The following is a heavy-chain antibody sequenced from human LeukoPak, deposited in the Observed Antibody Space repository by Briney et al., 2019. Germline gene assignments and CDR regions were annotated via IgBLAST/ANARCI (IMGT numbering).Heavy chain of an antibody. V-gene: IGHV3-30*02. CDR2: IRYDGSNK. J-gene: IGHJ4*02. CDR1: GFTFSSYG. D-gene: IGHD1-14*01. Sequence: PGGSLRLSCAASGFTFSSYGMHWVRQAPGKGLEWVAFIRYDGSNKYYADSVKGRFTISRDNSKNTLYLQMNSLGAEDTAVYYCAKDRMKRIDYWGQGTLVTVSP. CDR3: AKDRMKRIDY.